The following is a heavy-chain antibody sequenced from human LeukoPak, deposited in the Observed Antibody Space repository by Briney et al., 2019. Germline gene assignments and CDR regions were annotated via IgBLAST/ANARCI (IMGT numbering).Heavy chain of an antibody. V-gene: IGHV1-18*01. CDR3: ARARAYSSGWFPKD. CDR2: ISAYNGNT. CDR1: GYTFTSYG. J-gene: IGHJ4*02. D-gene: IGHD6-19*01. Sequence: EASVKVSCKASGYTFTSYGISWVRQAPGQGLEWMGWISAYNGNTNYAQKLQGRVTMTTDTSTSTAYMELRSLRSDDTAVYYCARARAYSSGWFPKDWGQGTLVTVSS.